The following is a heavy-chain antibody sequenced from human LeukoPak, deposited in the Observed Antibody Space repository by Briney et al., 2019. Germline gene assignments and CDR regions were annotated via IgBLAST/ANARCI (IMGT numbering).Heavy chain of an antibody. CDR1: GYTFTRYT. CDR2: IDTSTGDP. D-gene: IGHD6-13*01. J-gene: IGHJ6*03. CDR3: ARKGIAAAAPFYYYYYYYMDV. Sequence: GASVMVSCKTSGYTFTRYTMNWVRQAPGQGLEWMGWIDTSTGDPTYAQGFTGRFVFSLDTSVSTAYLQISSLKAEDTAVYYCARKGIAAAAPFYYYYYYYMDVWGKGTTVTVSS. V-gene: IGHV7-4-1*02.